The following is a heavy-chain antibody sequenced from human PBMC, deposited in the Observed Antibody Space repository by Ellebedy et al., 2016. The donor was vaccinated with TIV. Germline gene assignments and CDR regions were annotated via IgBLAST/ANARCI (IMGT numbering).Heavy chain of an antibody. CDR2: ISHSEGT. CDR3: ARPARTMGATLYFDL. Sequence: MPSETLSLTCAVYGGSFSGYYWNWIRQPPGKGLEWIGEISHSEGTNYNPSLKSRVTVSVDTSKNQFSLKLNSVTAADTAVYYCARPARTMGATLYFDLWGRGTLVTVSS. V-gene: IGHV4-34*01. D-gene: IGHD1-26*01. CDR1: GGSFSGYY. J-gene: IGHJ2*01.